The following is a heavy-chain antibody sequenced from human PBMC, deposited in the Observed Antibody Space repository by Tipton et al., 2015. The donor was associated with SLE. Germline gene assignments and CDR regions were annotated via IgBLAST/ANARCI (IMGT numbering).Heavy chain of an antibody. Sequence: TLSLTCTVSGGSISSHYWSWIRQPPGKGLEWIGHFSYSAPTYNPSLKSRVTMSLDTSKNQISLKLSSVTAADTAVYYCARDDPDDLISESSGVPGDDWGQGTLVTVSS. J-gene: IGHJ4*02. D-gene: IGHD3-22*01. CDR3: ARDDPDDLISESSGVPGDD. V-gene: IGHV4-59*11. CDR1: GGSISSHY. CDR2: FSYSAPT.